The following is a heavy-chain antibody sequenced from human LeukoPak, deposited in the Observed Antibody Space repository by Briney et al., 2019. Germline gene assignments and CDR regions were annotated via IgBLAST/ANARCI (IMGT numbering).Heavy chain of an antibody. J-gene: IGHJ4*02. Sequence: GGSLRLSCAASGFTFSSYAMHWVRQAPGKGLEWVAVISYDGSNKYYADSVKGRFTISRDNSKNTLYLQMNSLRAEDTAVYYCARDPYYYDSSGYYYYWGQGTLVTVSS. CDR1: GFTFSSYA. V-gene: IGHV3-30-3*01. CDR2: ISYDGSNK. D-gene: IGHD3-22*01. CDR3: ARDPYYYDSSGYYYY.